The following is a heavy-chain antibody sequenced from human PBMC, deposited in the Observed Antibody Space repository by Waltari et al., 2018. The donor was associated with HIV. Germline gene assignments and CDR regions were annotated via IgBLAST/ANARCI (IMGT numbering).Heavy chain of an antibody. Sequence: QVQLVESGGGVVQPGRSLRLSCAASGFTFRSYAMHWGRQAPGKGLEWVAVISNDGSNKYYADSVKGRFTISRDNSKNTLYLQMNSLRAEDTAVYYCARPGAFDIWGQGTMVTVSS. J-gene: IGHJ3*02. CDR3: ARPGAFDI. V-gene: IGHV3-30*04. CDR1: GFTFRSYA. CDR2: ISNDGSNK.